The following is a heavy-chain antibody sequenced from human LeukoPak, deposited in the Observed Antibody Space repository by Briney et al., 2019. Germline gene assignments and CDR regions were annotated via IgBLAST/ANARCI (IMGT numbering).Heavy chain of an antibody. J-gene: IGHJ6*03. CDR1: GFTFSSYA. CDR2: IRGGDSGT. V-gene: IGHV3-23*01. D-gene: IGHD1-26*01. Sequence: PGGSLRLSCAASGFTFSSYAMSWVRQTPGKGLEWISAIRGGDSGTYHADSVRGRFTISSDNSKSTLYLQMCKLKVEDTATYYCVKAPRGSCRGTICYHMDVWGKGTTVTVSS. CDR3: VKAPRGSCRGTICYHMDV.